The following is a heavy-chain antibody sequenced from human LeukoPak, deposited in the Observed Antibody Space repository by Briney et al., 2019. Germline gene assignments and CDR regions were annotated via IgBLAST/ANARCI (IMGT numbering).Heavy chain of an antibody. Sequence: ASVKVSCKASGYTFTSYGISWVRQAPGQGLEWMGWISAYNGNTNYAQKLQGRVTMTTDTSTSTAYMELRSLRSDDTAVYYCARDTTIFGVVSDDAFDIWGQGTMVTVSS. J-gene: IGHJ3*02. CDR3: ARDTTIFGVVSDDAFDI. CDR2: ISAYNGNT. D-gene: IGHD3-3*01. CDR1: GYTFTSYG. V-gene: IGHV1-18*01.